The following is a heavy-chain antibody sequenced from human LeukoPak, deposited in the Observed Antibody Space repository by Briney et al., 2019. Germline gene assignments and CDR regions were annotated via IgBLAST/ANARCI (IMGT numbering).Heavy chain of an antibody. CDR2: IYTSGST. CDR3: ARAPGFYYDSSGYRQYYYYYMDV. CDR1: GGSISSYY. D-gene: IGHD3-22*01. J-gene: IGHJ6*03. Sequence: PSETLSLTCTVSGGSISSYYWSWIRQPAGKGLEWIGRIYTSGSTNYNPSLKSRVTMSVDTSKNQFSPKLSSVTAADTAVYYCARAPGFYYDSSGYRQYYYYYMDVWGKGTTVTVSS. V-gene: IGHV4-4*07.